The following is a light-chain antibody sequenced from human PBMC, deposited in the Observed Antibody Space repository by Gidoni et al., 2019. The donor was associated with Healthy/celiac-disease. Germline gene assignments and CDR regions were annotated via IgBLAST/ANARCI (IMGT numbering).Light chain of an antibody. J-gene: IGLJ2*01. Sequence: QSALTQPASVSGSPGPSITISCTGTSIDVGSYNLVSWYQQHPGKAPKLMIYEVSKRPSGVSNRFSGSKSGNTASLTISGLQAEDEADYYCCSYAGSSTPVVFGGGTKLTV. CDR3: CSYAGSSTPVV. V-gene: IGLV2-23*02. CDR2: EVS. CDR1: SIDVGSYNL.